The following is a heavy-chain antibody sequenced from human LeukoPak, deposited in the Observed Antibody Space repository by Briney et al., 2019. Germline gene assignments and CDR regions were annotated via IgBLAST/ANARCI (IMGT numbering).Heavy chain of an antibody. CDR3: ASGAKNYDSSGYYDQYDY. Sequence: PGGSLRLSCAASGFTFSDYYMSWIRQAPGKGLEWVSYISSSGSTICYADSVKGLFTISRDNAKNSLYLQMNSLRAEDTAVYYCASGAKNYDSSGYYDQYDYWGQGTLVTVSS. CDR2: ISSSGSTI. J-gene: IGHJ4*02. D-gene: IGHD3-22*01. CDR1: GFTFSDYY. V-gene: IGHV3-11*04.